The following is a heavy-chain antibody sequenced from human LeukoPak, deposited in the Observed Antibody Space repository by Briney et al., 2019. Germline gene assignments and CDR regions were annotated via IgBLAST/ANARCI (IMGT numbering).Heavy chain of an antibody. V-gene: IGHV4-4*07. J-gene: IGHJ5*02. CDR3: ARDGYRGSYSNWFDP. D-gene: IGHD1-26*01. CDR1: DGSISSYY. CDR2: IYTSGST. Sequence: PSETLSLTCTVSDGSISSYYWNWIRQPAGKGLEWIGRIYTSGSTNYNPSLKSRVTMSIDTSKHQFSLTLRSVSAADTAVYYCARDGYRGSYSNWFDPWGQGTLVTVSS.